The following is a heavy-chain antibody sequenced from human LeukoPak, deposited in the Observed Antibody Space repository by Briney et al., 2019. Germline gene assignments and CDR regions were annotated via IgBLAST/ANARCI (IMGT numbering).Heavy chain of an antibody. Sequence: GGSLRLSCAASGFTFSSYGMHWVRQAPGKGLEWVAVIWYDGSNKYYADSVKGRFTISRDNSKNTLYLQMNSLRAEDTAVYYCARDYVTMVRGVITRSLGNPYGMDVWGQGTTVTVSS. D-gene: IGHD3-10*01. J-gene: IGHJ6*02. CDR1: GFTFSSYG. CDR2: IWYDGSNK. CDR3: ARDYVTMVRGVITRSLGNPYGMDV. V-gene: IGHV3-33*01.